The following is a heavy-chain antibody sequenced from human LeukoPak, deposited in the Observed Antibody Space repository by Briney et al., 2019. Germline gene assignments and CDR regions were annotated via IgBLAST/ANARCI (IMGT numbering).Heavy chain of an antibody. Sequence: GASVKVSCKTSGFTFTGYYLQWVRQAPGQGPEWVGWMYFNSGATSFAPKFQGRVTMTRDTSISTAYMEFSSLRSDDTAMYYCAREGSSGQDWYAFDIWGQGTMLTVSS. CDR3: AREGSSGQDWYAFDI. D-gene: IGHD5-12*01. CDR2: MYFNSGAT. V-gene: IGHV1-2*02. CDR1: GFTFTGYY. J-gene: IGHJ3*02.